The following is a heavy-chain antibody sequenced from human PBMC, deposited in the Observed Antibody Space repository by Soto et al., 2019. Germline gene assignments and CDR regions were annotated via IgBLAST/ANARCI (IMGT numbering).Heavy chain of an antibody. CDR2: IYPGDSDT. V-gene: IGHV5-51*01. D-gene: IGHD2-21*02. CDR3: ARLETCGGDCYPGGFDY. CDR1: GYSFTSYW. Sequence: GESLMISCKGSGYSFTSYWIGWVRQMPGKGLEWMGIIYPGDSDTRYSPSFQGQVTISADKSISTAYLQWSSLKASDTAMYYCARLETCGGDCYPGGFDYWGQGTLVTVSS. J-gene: IGHJ4*02.